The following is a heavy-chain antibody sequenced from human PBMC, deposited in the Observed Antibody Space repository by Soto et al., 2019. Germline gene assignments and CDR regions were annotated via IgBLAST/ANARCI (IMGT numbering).Heavy chain of an antibody. J-gene: IGHJ3*02. D-gene: IGHD5-18*01. CDR1: GFTFTSSA. CDR2: IVVGSGNT. V-gene: IGHV1-58*01. Sequence: AASVKVSCKASGFTFTSSAVQWVRQARGQRLEWIGWIVVGSGNTNYAQKFQERVTITRDMSTSTAYMELSSLRFEDTAVYYCAAESATARDDAFDIWGQGTMVTVSS. CDR3: AAESATARDDAFDI.